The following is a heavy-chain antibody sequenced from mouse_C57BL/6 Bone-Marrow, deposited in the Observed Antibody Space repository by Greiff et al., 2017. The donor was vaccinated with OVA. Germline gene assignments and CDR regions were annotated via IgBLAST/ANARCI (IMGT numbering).Heavy chain of an antibody. CDR2: IWGGGST. CDR3: AKRYYGNPYYAMDY. D-gene: IGHD2-1*01. V-gene: IGHV2-9*01. J-gene: IGHJ4*01. Sequence: QVQLKESGPGLVAPSQSLSITCTVSGFSLTSYGVDCFLPPPGRGLEWLGVIWGGGSTNYNSALMSRLSISKDNSKSQVFLKMNSLQTDDTAMYYCAKRYYGNPYYAMDYWGQGTSVTVSS. CDR1: GFSLTSYG.